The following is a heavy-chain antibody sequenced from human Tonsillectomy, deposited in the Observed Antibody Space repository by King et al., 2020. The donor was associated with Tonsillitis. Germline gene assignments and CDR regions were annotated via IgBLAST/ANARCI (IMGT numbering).Heavy chain of an antibody. J-gene: IGHJ6*02. CDR3: ARTGEWDYYDSSGSSYYYYGMDV. CDR1: GYTFTTYD. Sequence: VQLVESGAEVKKPGASVKVSCKASGYTFTTYDINWVRQATGQGLEWMGWMNPNSGNTGYAQKFQGRVTMTRDTSISTAYMELSSLRSEDTAVYYCARTGEWDYYDSSGSSYYYYGMDVWDQGTTVTVSS. D-gene: IGHD3-22*01. V-gene: IGHV1-8*02. CDR2: MNPNSGNT.